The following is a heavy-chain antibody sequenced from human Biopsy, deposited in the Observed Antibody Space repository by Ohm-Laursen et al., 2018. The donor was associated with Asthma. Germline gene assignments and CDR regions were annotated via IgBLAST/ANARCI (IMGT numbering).Heavy chain of an antibody. V-gene: IGHV4-61*08. Sequence: GTLSLTCIVSGGSINIGDYYWSWIRQHPVKGLEWIGHIYYSGSTNYNPSLKSRVTISIDASKNQVSLKLTSVTAADTAVYYCARGVDRVTGLLDHFDSWGQVTLVTVSS. D-gene: IGHD2-21*02. CDR1: GGSINIGDYY. CDR3: ARGVDRVTGLLDHFDS. CDR2: IYYSGST. J-gene: IGHJ4*02.